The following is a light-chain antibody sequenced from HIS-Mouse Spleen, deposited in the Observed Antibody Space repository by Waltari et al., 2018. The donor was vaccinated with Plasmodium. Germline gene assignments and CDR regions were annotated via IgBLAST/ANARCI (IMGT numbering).Light chain of an antibody. CDR3: QQYNNWSFT. J-gene: IGKJ3*01. V-gene: IGKV3-15*01. CDR2: GAS. CDR1: QSVISN. Sequence: EIVMTQSPATLSVSPGDRATLSCRASQSVISNLAWYKQKPGQAPRLLIYGASTRATGIPARFSGSGSGTEFTLTISSLQSEDFAVYYCQQYNNWSFTFGPGTKVDIK.